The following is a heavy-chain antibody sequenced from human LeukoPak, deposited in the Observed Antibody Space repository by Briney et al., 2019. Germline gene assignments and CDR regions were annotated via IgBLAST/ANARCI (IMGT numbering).Heavy chain of an antibody. CDR1: GFTFSTYS. J-gene: IGHJ4*02. V-gene: IGHV3-21*01. D-gene: IGHD1-26*01. Sequence: GGSLRLSCAASGFTFSTYSMNWVRQAPGKGLEWVSSITTSSGYIYYADSVKGRFTISRDNAKNSLYLQMNSLRAEDTAVYYCAREFFDREGGTTVLDYWGQGTLVTVSS. CDR2: ITTSSGYI. CDR3: AREFFDREGGTTVLDY.